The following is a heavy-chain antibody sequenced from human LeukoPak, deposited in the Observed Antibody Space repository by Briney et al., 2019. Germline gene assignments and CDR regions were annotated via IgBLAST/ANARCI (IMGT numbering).Heavy chain of an antibody. CDR3: ARGGSQWQQLEAQSWFDP. J-gene: IGHJ5*02. CDR2: IYYSGST. CDR1: GGSISSYY. Sequence: SETLSLTCTVSGGSISSYYWSWIRQPPGKGLEWIGYIYYSGSTNYNPSLKSRVTISVDTSKNQFSLKLSSVTAADTAVYYCARGGSQWQQLEAQSWFDPWGQGTLVTVSS. V-gene: IGHV4-59*01. D-gene: IGHD6-13*01.